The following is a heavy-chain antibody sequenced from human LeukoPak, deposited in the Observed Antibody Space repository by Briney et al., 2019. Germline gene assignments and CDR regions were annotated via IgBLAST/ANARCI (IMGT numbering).Heavy chain of an antibody. CDR3: ARENYYGPGSYYLTYFDY. D-gene: IGHD3-10*01. Sequence: GGSLRLSCAASGFTFSSYAMHWVRQAPGKGLEWVAVISYDGSNKYYADSVKGRFTISRDNSKNTLYLQMNSLRAEDTAVYYCARENYYGPGSYYLTYFDYWGQGTLVTVSS. CDR2: ISYDGSNK. CDR1: GFTFSSYA. J-gene: IGHJ4*02. V-gene: IGHV3-30*04.